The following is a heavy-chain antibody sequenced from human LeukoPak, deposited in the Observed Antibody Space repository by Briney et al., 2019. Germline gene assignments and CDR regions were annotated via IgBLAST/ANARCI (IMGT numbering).Heavy chain of an antibody. Sequence: SETLSLTCTVSGGSISSYYWSWIRQPPGKGLEWIGYIYNSGGTNYNPSLKSRVTISVDTSKNQFSLKLSSVTAADTAVYYCARGGYVWGSYPYFDYWGQGTLVTVSS. J-gene: IGHJ4*02. D-gene: IGHD3-16*02. CDR1: GGSISSYY. CDR2: IYNSGGT. V-gene: IGHV4-59*01. CDR3: ARGGYVWGSYPYFDY.